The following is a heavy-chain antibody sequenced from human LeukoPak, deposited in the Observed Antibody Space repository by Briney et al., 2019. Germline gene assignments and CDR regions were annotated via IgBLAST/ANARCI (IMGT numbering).Heavy chain of an antibody. V-gene: IGHV4-61*02. CDR1: GNSISSGDNY. J-gene: IGHJ4*02. CDR3: ARGSLRFGVIDY. Sequence: PSQTLSLTCTVSGNSISSGDNYWSWIRQPAGKGLEWIGRIYTSGSTNYNPSLKSRVTISGDTSKNQFSLRLSSVTAADTAVYYCARGSLRFGVIDYWGQGTLVTVSS. CDR2: IYTSGST. D-gene: IGHD3-16*01.